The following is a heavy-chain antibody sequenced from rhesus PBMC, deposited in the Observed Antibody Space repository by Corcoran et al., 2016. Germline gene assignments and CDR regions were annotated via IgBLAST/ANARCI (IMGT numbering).Heavy chain of an antibody. D-gene: IGHD6-37*01. J-gene: IGHJ4*01. CDR1: GGAISRRY. Sequence: QLQLQESGPGLVKPSETLSVTCDVPGGAISRRYWCWIRQAPGKGLEWIGYIYGRGSSTNYSPSLKSRVTLSVDTSKNQFSLKLSSVTAADTAVYYCARASGNYWGQGVLVTVSS. CDR3: ARASGNY. V-gene: IGHV4-169*01. CDR2: IYGRGSST.